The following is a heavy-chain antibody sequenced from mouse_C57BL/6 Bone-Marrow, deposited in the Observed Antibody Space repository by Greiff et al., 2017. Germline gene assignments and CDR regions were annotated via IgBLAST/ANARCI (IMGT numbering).Heavy chain of an antibody. CDR2: ISTYYGDA. V-gene: IGHV1-67*01. Sequence: QVQLQQSGPELVRPGVSVKISCKGSGYTFTDYAMHWVKQSRAKSLEWIGVISTYYGDASYNQKFKDKATMTVDKSSSTAYMELARLTSEDSAVYYCARSGISIYYYGSSYYAMDYWGQGTSVTVSS. CDR1: GYTFTDYA. J-gene: IGHJ4*01. CDR3: ARSGISIYYYGSSYYAMDY. D-gene: IGHD1-1*01.